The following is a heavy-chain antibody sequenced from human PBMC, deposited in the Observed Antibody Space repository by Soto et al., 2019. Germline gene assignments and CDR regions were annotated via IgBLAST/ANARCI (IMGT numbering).Heavy chain of an antibody. Sequence: GGALRLSCAASGCTFSSYWMSWVRQAPGKGLEWVANIKQDGSEKYYVDSVKGRFTISRDNAKNSLYLQMNSLRAEDTAVYYCARENEMITFGGVIVITPPFDYWGQGTLVTVSS. D-gene: IGHD3-16*02. V-gene: IGHV3-7*01. CDR1: GCTFSSYW. CDR3: ARENEMITFGGVIVITPPFDY. CDR2: IKQDGSEK. J-gene: IGHJ4*02.